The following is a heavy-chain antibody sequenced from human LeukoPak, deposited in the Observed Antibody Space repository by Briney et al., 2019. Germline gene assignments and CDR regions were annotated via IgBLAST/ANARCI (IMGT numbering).Heavy chain of an antibody. CDR3: ARGLQVSRLDY. Sequence: PSETLSLTCAVYGGSFSGYYWSWIRQPPGKGLEWIGEINHSGSTNYNPSLKSRVTISVDTSKNQFSLKLSSVTAADTAVYYCARGLQVSRLDYWGQGTLVTVSS. CDR1: GGSFSGYY. J-gene: IGHJ4*02. CDR2: INHSGST. V-gene: IGHV4-34*01.